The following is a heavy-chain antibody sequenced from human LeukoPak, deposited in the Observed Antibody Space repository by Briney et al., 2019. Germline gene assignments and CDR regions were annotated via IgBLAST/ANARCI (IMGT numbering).Heavy chain of an antibody. CDR3: ARSKRGAGDYFDY. D-gene: IGHD1-26*01. J-gene: IGHJ4*02. Sequence: GGSLRLSCAASGFTVSSNYKSWVRQAPGKGLEWISVIYSGGSTYYADSVKGRFTISRDNSRNTLYLQMNSLRAEDTAVYYCARSKRGAGDYFDYWGQGTLVTVSS. V-gene: IGHV3-53*01. CDR1: GFTVSSNY. CDR2: IYSGGST.